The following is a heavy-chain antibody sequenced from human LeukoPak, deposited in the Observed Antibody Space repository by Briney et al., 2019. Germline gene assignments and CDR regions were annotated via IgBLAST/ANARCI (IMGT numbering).Heavy chain of an antibody. CDR1: GFTFSSYG. CDR2: IPYDGSNK. Sequence: GGSLRLSGAASGFTFSSYGMHWVRQAPGKGLEWVALIPYDGSNKYYADSVKGRFTISRDNSKNTLYLQMNSLRAEDTAVYYCAKSYYDTSGHPSDNDAFDIWGQGTMVTVSS. V-gene: IGHV3-30*02. J-gene: IGHJ3*02. D-gene: IGHD3-22*01. CDR3: AKSYYDTSGHPSDNDAFDI.